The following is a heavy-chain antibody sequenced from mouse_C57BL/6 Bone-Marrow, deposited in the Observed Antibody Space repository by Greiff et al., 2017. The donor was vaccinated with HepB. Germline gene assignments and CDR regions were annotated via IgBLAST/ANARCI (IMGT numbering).Heavy chain of an antibody. V-gene: IGHV3-6*01. CDR2: ISYDGSN. CDR1: GYSITSGYY. Sequence: DVQLVESGPGLVKPSQSLSLTCSVTGYSITSGYYWNWIRQFPGNKLERMGYISYDGSNKYNPSPNNLISITRDTSKNQFFLMLNSVTTEDTATYYCARGGSWFAYWGQGTLVTVSA. J-gene: IGHJ3*01. CDR3: ARGGSWFAY.